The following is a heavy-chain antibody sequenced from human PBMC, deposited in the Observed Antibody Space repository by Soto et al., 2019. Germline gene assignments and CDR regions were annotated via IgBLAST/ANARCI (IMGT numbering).Heavy chain of an antibody. CDR2: IYYSGST. D-gene: IGHD1-7*01. CDR1: GGSISSSSYY. J-gene: IGHJ5*02. CDR3: ARVIGQLELPGRLNWFDP. V-gene: IGHV4-39*07. Sequence: SETLSLTCTVSGGSISSSSYYWGWIRQPPGKGLEWIGSIYYSGSTYYNPSLKSRVTISVDTSKNQFSLKLSSVTAADTAVYYCARVIGQLELPGRLNWFDPWGQGTLVTVSS.